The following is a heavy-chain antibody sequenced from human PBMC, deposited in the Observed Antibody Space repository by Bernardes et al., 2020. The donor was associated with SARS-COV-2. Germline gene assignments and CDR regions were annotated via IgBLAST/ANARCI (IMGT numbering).Heavy chain of an antibody. CDR2: ISDNVNYK. CDR1: GFRFSSFA. V-gene: IGHV3-21*04. Sequence: GGSLRLSCAASGFRFSSFAMNWVRQAPGRGLEWVSSISDNVNYKYYADSVQGRFTISRDNAKSELSLHMNSLRVEDTAIYYCAKVGAPTPRPDGSGAYDAGWDFAHWGRGTLVTVSS. CDR3: AKVGAPTPRPDGSGAYDAGWDFAH. D-gene: IGHD1-26*01. J-gene: IGHJ1*01.